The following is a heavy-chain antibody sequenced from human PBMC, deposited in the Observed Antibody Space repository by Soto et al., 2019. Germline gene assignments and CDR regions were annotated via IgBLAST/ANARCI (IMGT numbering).Heavy chain of an antibody. CDR2: ISWDGAIT. CDR3: ARGLGSYYYYGMDF. Sequence: EVQLVESGGGVVQPGGSLRLSCVASGFTFDDYIMHLVRRAPGKGLEWLSHISWDGAITYYADSVKGRFAVSRDNSKNSLCLQLSRMRTEDTALYYCARGLGSYYYYGMDFWGQGTTVTVSS. D-gene: IGHD7-27*01. CDR1: GFTFDDYI. J-gene: IGHJ6*02. V-gene: IGHV3-43*01.